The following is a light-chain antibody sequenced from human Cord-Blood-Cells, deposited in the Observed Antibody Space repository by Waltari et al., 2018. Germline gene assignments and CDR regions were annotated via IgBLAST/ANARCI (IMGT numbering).Light chain of an antibody. CDR1: QSVSSY. J-gene: IGKJ1*01. CDR3: QQRSNWPPWT. CDR2: DAS. Sequence: EIVLTQSPATLSLSPGERATLSCRASQSVSSYLAWYQQNPGQAPRLLIYDASNRATGIPARFSGSGSGTDFTLTISSLEPEEFAVYYWQQRSNWPPWTFGQGTKVEIK. V-gene: IGKV3-11*01.